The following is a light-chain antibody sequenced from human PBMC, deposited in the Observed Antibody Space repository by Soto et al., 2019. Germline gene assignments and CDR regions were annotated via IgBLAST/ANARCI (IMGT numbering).Light chain of an antibody. J-gene: IGKJ3*01. CDR2: GAS. CDR3: QQYNNWPPLT. Sequence: EIVMTQSPATLSVSPGERATLSCRASRSVSSNLAWYQQKPGQAPRLLIYGASTRATGIPARFSGSGSGTEFTLTISSLQSEDSAIYYCQQYNNWPPLTFGPGTKVDIK. CDR1: RSVSSN. V-gene: IGKV3-15*01.